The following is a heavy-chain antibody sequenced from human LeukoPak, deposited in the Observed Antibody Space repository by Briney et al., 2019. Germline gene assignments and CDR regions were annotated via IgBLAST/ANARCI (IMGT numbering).Heavy chain of an antibody. V-gene: IGHV3-21*06. CDR2: ISSTSSHI. D-gene: IGHD3-9*01. CDR3: ARAPYDILTGYSPYYFES. CDR1: GFSLITYN. J-gene: IGHJ4*02. Sequence: GGSLRLSCAASGFSLITYNMNSVRQAPGKGLEWVSSISSTSSHIYYADSVKGRFTISRDNAKNSLYLQMNSLRAEDTAVYYCARAPYDILTGYSPYYFESWGQGTLVTVSS.